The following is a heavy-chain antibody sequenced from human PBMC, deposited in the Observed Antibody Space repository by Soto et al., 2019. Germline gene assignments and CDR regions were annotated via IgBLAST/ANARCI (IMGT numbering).Heavy chain of an antibody. J-gene: IGHJ4*02. CDR2: IHYSGTT. CDR1: GTSISSYY. D-gene: IGHD2-8*01. V-gene: IGHV4-59*01. Sequence: SETLSLTCTVSGTSISSYYWSWIRQPPGKGLEWIANIHYSGTTNYNPSLASRVTLSVDTSKNQFSLKMTSVTAADRAMYFCARYNSYAIDYWGRGILVTVSS. CDR3: ARYNSYAIDY.